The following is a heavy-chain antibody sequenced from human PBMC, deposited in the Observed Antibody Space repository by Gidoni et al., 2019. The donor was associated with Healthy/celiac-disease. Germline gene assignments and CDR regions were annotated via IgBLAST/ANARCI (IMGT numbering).Heavy chain of an antibody. Sequence: EVQLVESGGGLVKPGGSLRLSCAASGFTFSSYSMNWVRQAPGKGLEWVSSISSSSSYIYYADSVKGRFTISRDNAKNSLYLQMNSLRAEDTAVYYCARDTGEYCSSTSCYTGSNWFDPWGQGTLVTVSS. V-gene: IGHV3-21*01. CDR3: ARDTGEYCSSTSCYTGSNWFDP. CDR1: GFTFSSYS. J-gene: IGHJ5*02. CDR2: ISSSSSYI. D-gene: IGHD2-2*02.